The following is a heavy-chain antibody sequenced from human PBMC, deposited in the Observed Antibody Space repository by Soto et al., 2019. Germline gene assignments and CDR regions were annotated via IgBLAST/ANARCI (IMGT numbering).Heavy chain of an antibody. CDR1: GFTFSSYG. D-gene: IGHD7-27*01. CDR3: AKDLLGPGRAYGMDV. Sequence: QVQLVESGGGVVQPGRSLRLSCAASGFTFSSYGMHWVRQAPGKGLEWVAVISYDGSNKYYADSVKGRFTISRDNSKNTLYLQMNSLRGEDRAVYYCAKDLLGPGRAYGMDVWGQGTTVTVSS. CDR2: ISYDGSNK. V-gene: IGHV3-30*18. J-gene: IGHJ6*02.